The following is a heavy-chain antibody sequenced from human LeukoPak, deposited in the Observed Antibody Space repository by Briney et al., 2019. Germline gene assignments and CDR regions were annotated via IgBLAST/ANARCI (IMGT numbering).Heavy chain of an antibody. J-gene: IGHJ6*03. CDR2: MNPNSGNT. D-gene: IGHD2-2*02. CDR3: ARAPLVHCSSTSCYSPYYYYYMDV. V-gene: IGHV1-8*01. Sequence: ASVKVSCKASGYTFTSYDINWVRQATGQGLEWMGWMNPNSGNTGYAQKFQGRVTITTDESTSTAYMELSSLRSEDTAVYYCARAPLVHCSSTSCYSPYYYYYMDVWGKGTTVTVSS. CDR1: GYTFTSYD.